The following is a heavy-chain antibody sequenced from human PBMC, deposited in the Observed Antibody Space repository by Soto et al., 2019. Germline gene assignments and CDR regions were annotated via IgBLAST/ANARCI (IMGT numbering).Heavy chain of an antibody. Sequence: QVQLVRSGAEVKKPGASVKVSCKAYEYTFTNYYMHWVRQAPGQGLEWMGIIDPSGGSTTYAQQFKGRVTMPRDTSTSTVYMEVSSMRSEDTAVYYCARERGNFAFDYWGQGTLVTVSS. CDR2: IDPSGGST. J-gene: IGHJ4*02. V-gene: IGHV1-46*01. CDR1: EYTFTNYY. CDR3: ARERGNFAFDY. D-gene: IGHD3-16*01.